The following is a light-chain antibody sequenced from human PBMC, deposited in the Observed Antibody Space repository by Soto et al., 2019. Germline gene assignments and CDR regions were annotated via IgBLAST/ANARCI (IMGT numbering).Light chain of an antibody. CDR3: EQYNTCPWT. Sequence: EIVVTQSPATLSVSPGERVTLSCRASQSVSSSLAWYQQKPGQAPRLLIYGASTRAPGIPARFSGSGSGTEFTLTISSLQSEDFAVYYCEQYNTCPWTFGQGTKVDIK. CDR1: QSVSSS. CDR2: GAS. J-gene: IGKJ1*01. V-gene: IGKV3-15*01.